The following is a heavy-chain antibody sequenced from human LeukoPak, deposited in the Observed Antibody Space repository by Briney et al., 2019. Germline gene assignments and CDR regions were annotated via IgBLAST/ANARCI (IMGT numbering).Heavy chain of an antibody. D-gene: IGHD6-19*01. Sequence: ASVKVSCKASGYTFTSYYMHWVRQAPGQGLEWMGWINPNSGGTNYAQKFQGRVTMTRDTSISTAYMELSRLRSDDTAVYYCARLLDSSGWYLFDYWGQGTLVTVSS. CDR1: GYTFTSYY. CDR2: INPNSGGT. V-gene: IGHV1-2*02. CDR3: ARLLDSSGWYLFDY. J-gene: IGHJ4*02.